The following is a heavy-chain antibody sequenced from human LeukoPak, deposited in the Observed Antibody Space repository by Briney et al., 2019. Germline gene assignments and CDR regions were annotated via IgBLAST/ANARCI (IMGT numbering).Heavy chain of an antibody. D-gene: IGHD3-22*01. V-gene: IGHV4-30-2*01. CDR1: GDSISSGDYY. Sequence: SETLSLTCTVSGDSISSGDYYWSWIRQHPGKGLEWIGYIYHSGSTYYNPSLKSRVTISVDRSKNQFSLKLSSVTAADTAVYYCARENADSSGYNAFDIWGQGTMVTVSS. CDR3: ARENADSSGYNAFDI. J-gene: IGHJ3*02. CDR2: IYHSGST.